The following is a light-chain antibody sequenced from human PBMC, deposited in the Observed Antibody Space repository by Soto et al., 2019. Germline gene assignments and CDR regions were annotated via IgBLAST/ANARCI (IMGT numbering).Light chain of an antibody. Sequence: DIQMTQSPSTLSASVGDRVTITCRASQTINNWLAWYQQKPGKARNLLIYKAANLESGVPSRFSGSGSGTEFTLTLSTLQPDDFATFFCQQPSTFPLTFGGGTKVEIK. CDR2: KAA. CDR3: QQPSTFPLT. CDR1: QTINNW. V-gene: IGKV1-5*03. J-gene: IGKJ4*01.